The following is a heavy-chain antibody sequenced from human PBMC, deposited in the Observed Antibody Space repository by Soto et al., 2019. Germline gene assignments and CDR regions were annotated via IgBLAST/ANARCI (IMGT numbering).Heavy chain of an antibody. J-gene: IGHJ4*02. CDR1: GCSICSGGYY. CDR2: IYYSGST. V-gene: IGHV4-31*03. CDR3: ARGNDENGYNDY. Sequence: PSETPSLTCTVSGCSICSGGYYWSWIRQHPGKGLEWIGYIYYSGSTYYNPSLKSRVTISVDTSKNQFSLKLSSVTAADTAVYYCARGNDENGYNDYWGQGTLVTVSS. D-gene: IGHD5-18*01.